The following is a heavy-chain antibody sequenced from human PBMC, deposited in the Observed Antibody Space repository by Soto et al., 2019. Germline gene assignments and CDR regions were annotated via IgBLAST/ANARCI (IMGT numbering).Heavy chain of an antibody. D-gene: IGHD4-17*01. CDR3: ARARGGDAGDYASLFDR. CDR2: IHDSGNT. V-gene: IGHV4-30-4*01. J-gene: IGHJ5*02. Sequence: LSLTCTVFGGSVSLGDYLYSWIRQRPGKGLEWIGYIHDSGNTYYNPSLKSRVTISLDTSKNQFSLKVTSMTAADTSVYFCARARGGDAGDYASLFDRWGQGNLVTAS. CDR1: GGSVSLGDYL.